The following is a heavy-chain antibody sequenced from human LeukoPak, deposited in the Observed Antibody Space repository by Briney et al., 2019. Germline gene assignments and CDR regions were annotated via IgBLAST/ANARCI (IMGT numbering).Heavy chain of an antibody. CDR1: GGSISSYY. J-gene: IGHJ4*02. D-gene: IGHD1-26*01. V-gene: IGHV4-59*01. Sequence: SETLSLTCTVSGGSISSYYWSWIRQPPGKGLEWIGYIYYSGSTNYNPSLKSRVTISVDTSKNQFSLKLSSVTAADTAVYYCAKDVGATTGGFDYWGQGTLVTVSS. CDR2: IYYSGST. CDR3: AKDVGATTGGFDY.